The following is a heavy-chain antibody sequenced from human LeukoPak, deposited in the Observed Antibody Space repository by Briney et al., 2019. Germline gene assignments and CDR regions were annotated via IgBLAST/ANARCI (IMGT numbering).Heavy chain of an antibody. V-gene: IGHV3-21*01. Sequence: GGSLRLSCAASGFTFSSYSMNWVRQAPGKGLEWVSSISSSSSYIYYADSVKGRFTISRDNAKNSLYLQMNSLRAEDTAVYYCARDSDYDFWSGYYPPMYYFDYWGQGTLVTVSS. CDR2: ISSSSSYI. J-gene: IGHJ4*02. CDR3: ARDSDYDFWSGYYPPMYYFDY. D-gene: IGHD3-3*01. CDR1: GFTFSSYS.